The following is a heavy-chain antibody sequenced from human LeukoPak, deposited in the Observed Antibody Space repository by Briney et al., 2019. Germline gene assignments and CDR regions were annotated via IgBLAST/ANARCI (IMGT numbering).Heavy chain of an antibody. CDR3: ARGRDIVATISPYYYYYMDV. CDR2: IIPIFGTA. V-gene: IGHV1-69*05. Sequence: ASVKVSCKASGYTFTSYGISWVRQAPGQGLEWMGGIIPIFGTANYAQKFQGRVTITTDESTSTAYMELSSLRSEDTAVYYCARGRDIVATISPYYYYYMDVWGKGTTVTVSS. J-gene: IGHJ6*03. D-gene: IGHD5-12*01. CDR1: GYTFTSYG.